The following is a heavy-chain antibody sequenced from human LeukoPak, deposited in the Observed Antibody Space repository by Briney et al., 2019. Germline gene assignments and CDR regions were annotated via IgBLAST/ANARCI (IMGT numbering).Heavy chain of an antibody. D-gene: IGHD6-13*01. CDR3: AKDSGGYCSSSFGS. CDR1: GFSFSTYA. J-gene: IGHJ4*02. CDR2: ISGSGGST. V-gene: IGHV3-23*01. Sequence: GGSLRLSCAASGFSFSTYAMSWVRQAPGKGLEWVAAISGSGGSTYYADSVKGRFTISRDNSKNTLYLQMNSLRAEDTAVYHCAKDSGGYCSSSFGSWGQGTLVTVSA.